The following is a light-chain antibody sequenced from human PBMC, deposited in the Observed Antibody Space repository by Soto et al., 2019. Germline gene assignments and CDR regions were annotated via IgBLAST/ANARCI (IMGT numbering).Light chain of an antibody. Sequence: QSVLTQPPSASGTPGQRVTISCSGSSSNIGSNSVYWYQQLPGTAPKLLIYSNHQRPSGVPDRFSGSKSGTSASLAISGLRSEDEANYYCAAWDDSRSGVVFGAGTKLAVL. CDR3: AAWDDSRSGVV. CDR2: SNH. J-gene: IGLJ2*01. V-gene: IGLV1-47*02. CDR1: SSNIGSNS.